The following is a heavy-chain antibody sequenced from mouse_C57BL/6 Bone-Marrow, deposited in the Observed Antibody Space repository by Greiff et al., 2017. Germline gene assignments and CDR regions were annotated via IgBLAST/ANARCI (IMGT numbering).Heavy chain of an antibody. CDR1: GYTFTSYW. D-gene: IGHD2-5*01. CDR3: ARPYYSNYWYFDV. J-gene: IGHJ1*03. V-gene: IGHV1-55*01. CDR2: IYPGSGRT. Sequence: VQLQQPGAELVKPGASVKMSCKASGYTFTSYWITWVKPRPGQGLEWIGDIYPGSGRTNYNEKFKSKATLTVDTSSSTAYMQLSSLTSEDSAVYYCARPYYSNYWYFDVWGTGTTVTVSA.